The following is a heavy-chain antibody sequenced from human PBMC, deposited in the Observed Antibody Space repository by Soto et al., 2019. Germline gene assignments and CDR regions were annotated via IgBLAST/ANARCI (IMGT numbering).Heavy chain of an antibody. J-gene: IGHJ5*02. V-gene: IGHV3-74*01. D-gene: IGHD2-21*01. CDR2: INRDGSST. CDR1: GFTFSSYW. CDR3: ARFASIGFDP. Sequence: GGSLSLSCAASGFTFSSYWMHWVRQVPGKGLVWVSRINRDGSSTNYADSVKGRFTISRDNAKNTLYLQMNSLRVEDTAVYYCARFASIGFDPWGQGTLVTVSS.